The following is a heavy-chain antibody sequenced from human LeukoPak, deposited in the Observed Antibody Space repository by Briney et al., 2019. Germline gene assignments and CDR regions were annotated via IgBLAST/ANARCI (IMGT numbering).Heavy chain of an antibody. J-gene: IGHJ3*02. CDR2: ISSSSSSI. V-gene: IGHV3-21*01. D-gene: IGHD6-13*01. CDR3: AREGRIAAAGLDAFDI. CDR1: GFTFSSYS. Sequence: GGSLRLSCAASGFTFSSYSMHWVRQAPGKGLEWVSSISSSSSSIYYANSVKGRFTNSRDNAKNALYLQMNSLRAEDTAVYYCAREGRIAAAGLDAFDIWGQGTMVTVSS.